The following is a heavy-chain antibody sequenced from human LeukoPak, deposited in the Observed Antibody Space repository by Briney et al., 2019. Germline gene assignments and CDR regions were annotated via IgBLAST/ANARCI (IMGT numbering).Heavy chain of an antibody. D-gene: IGHD4-23*01. J-gene: IGHJ4*02. V-gene: IGHV3-33*01. Sequence: GGSLRLSCAASGFIFSSYGMHWVRQAPGKGLEWVAVIWYDGSNEYYADSVKGRFTISRDNSTNTLYLQMNSLRAEDTAVYYCARDHSYGGKIPLFDYWGQGTLVTVSS. CDR3: ARDHSYGGKIPLFDY. CDR1: GFIFSSYG. CDR2: IWYDGSNE.